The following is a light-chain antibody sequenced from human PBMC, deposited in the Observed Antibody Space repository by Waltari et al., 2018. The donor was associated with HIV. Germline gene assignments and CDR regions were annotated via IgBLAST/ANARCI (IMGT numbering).Light chain of an antibody. CDR2: AVY. Sequence: DIHLTQSPSSLSASVGDRVTITCRASQSISSYLNWYQQKPGKGPELLIYAVYSLQSGVPSRFSGRGSGTDFTLTISSLQPEDFATYYCQQSYSTPRTFGQGTKVEIK. V-gene: IGKV1-39*01. CDR1: QSISSY. J-gene: IGKJ1*01. CDR3: QQSYSTPRT.